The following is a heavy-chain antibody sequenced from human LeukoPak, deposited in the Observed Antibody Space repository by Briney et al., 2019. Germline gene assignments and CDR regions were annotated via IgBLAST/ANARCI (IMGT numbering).Heavy chain of an antibody. CDR1: GGSISSGDYY. CDR3: ARVAATSGLTENFDY. Sequence: PSETLSLTCTVSGGSISSGDYYWSWIRQPPGRGLEWIGYIYYSGSTYYIPSLKSRVTISVDTSKNQFSLKLSSVTAADTAVYYCARVAATSGLTENFDYWGQGTLVTVSS. V-gene: IGHV4-30-4*01. J-gene: IGHJ4*02. D-gene: IGHD5-12*01. CDR2: IYYSGST.